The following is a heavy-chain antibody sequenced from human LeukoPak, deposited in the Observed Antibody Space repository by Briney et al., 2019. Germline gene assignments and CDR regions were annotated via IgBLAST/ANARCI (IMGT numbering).Heavy chain of an antibody. CDR2: IYPGDSDT. Sequence: GESLKISCKGSGYSFTNYWIGWVRQMPGKGLEWMGIIYPGDSDTRYSPSFQGQVTISADKSITTAYLQWSSLKASDTAMYFCARLRDSSGFYSSLGYWGQGTLVTVSS. CDR3: ARLRDSSGFYSSLGY. J-gene: IGHJ4*02. D-gene: IGHD3-22*01. CDR1: GYSFTNYW. V-gene: IGHV5-51*01.